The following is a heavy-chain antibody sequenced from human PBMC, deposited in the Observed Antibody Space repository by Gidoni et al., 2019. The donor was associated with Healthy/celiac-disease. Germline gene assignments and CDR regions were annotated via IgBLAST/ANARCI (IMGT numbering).Heavy chain of an antibody. CDR2: IWYDGSNK. J-gene: IGHJ4*02. CDR3: AAVVPAPKA. V-gene: IGHV3-33*01. D-gene: IGHD2-2*01. Sequence: QVQLVESGGGVVQPGRSPRLSCAASGFTFSSYGMHWVRQAPGQGLEWVAVIWYDGSNKYYADSVKGRFTISRDNSKNTLYLQMNSLRAEDTAVYYCAAVVPAPKAWGQGTLVTVSS. CDR1: GFTFSSYG.